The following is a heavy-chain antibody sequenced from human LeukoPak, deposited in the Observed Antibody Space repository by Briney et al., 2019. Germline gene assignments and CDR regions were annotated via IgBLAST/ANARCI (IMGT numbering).Heavy chain of an antibody. V-gene: IGHV3-7*01. CDR2: IKQDGGEK. Sequence: PGGSLRLSCVASGFTFSNYAIHWVRRPPGEGLEWVANIKQDGGEKYYVDSVKGRFTISRDNAKNSLYLQMSSLRAEDTAVYYCARGLQWELLNNWFDPWGQGTLVTVSS. CDR3: ARGLQWELLNNWFDP. D-gene: IGHD1-26*01. J-gene: IGHJ5*02. CDR1: GFTFSNYA.